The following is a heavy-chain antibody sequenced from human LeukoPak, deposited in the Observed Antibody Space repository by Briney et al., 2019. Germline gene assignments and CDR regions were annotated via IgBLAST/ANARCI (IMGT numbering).Heavy chain of an antibody. CDR3: ARDSFYDLWSGYHDNWFDP. J-gene: IGHJ5*02. Sequence: ASVKVPCKASGYTFTSYGISWVRQAPGQGLEWMGWISAYNGNTNYAQKLQGRVTMTTDTSTSTAYMELRSLRSDDTAVYYCARDSFYDLWSGYHDNWFDPWGQGTLVTVSS. V-gene: IGHV1-18*01. CDR2: ISAYNGNT. D-gene: IGHD3-3*01. CDR1: GYTFTSYG.